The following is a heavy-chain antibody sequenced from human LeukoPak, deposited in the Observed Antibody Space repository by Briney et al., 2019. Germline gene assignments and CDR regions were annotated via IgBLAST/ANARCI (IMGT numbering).Heavy chain of an antibody. CDR3: ARGGYSSGWRQVAFDI. CDR1: GYTFTSYD. V-gene: IGHV1-8*01. D-gene: IGHD6-19*01. Sequence: GASVKVSCKASGYTFTSYDINWVRQATGQGLEWMGWMNPNSGNTGYAQKFQGRVTMTRNTSISTAYMELSSLRSEDTAVYYCARGGYSSGWRQVAFDIWGQGTMATVSS. CDR2: MNPNSGNT. J-gene: IGHJ3*02.